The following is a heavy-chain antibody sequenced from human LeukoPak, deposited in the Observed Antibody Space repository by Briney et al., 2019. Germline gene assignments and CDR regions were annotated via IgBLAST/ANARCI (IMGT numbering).Heavy chain of an antibody. CDR3: ASGGDAFDI. Sequence: SETLSLTCTVSGGSISSGYYWGWIRQPPGKGLEWIGSIYHSGSTYYNPSLKSRVTISVDTSRNQFSLKLSSVTAADTAVYYCASGGDAFDIWGQGTMVTVSS. D-gene: IGHD4-23*01. CDR1: GGSISSGYY. V-gene: IGHV4-38-2*02. J-gene: IGHJ3*02. CDR2: IYHSGST.